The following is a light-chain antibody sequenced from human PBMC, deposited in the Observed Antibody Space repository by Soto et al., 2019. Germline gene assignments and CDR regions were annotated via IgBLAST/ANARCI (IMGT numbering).Light chain of an antibody. J-gene: IGKJ1*01. CDR3: QQYGSSPTT. Sequence: EIVLTQSPGTLSLSPGERATLSCRASQSVFNNHIGWYQQKPGQAPRRLIFGASFRATGIPDRFSGSGSGKDFPLTIRRLEPEDFAVYYCQQYGSSPTTFGQGTKVEIK. CDR1: QSVFNNH. V-gene: IGKV3-20*01. CDR2: GAS.